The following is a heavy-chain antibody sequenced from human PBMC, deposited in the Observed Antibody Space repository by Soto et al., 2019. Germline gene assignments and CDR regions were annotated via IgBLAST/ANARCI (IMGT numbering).Heavy chain of an antibody. CDR1: GGSISSYY. J-gene: IGHJ4*02. CDR2: IYYSGST. CDR3: ARALFTFPNYDLGYFDY. D-gene: IGHD3-3*01. Sequence: SETLSLTCTVSGGSISSYYWSWIRQPPGKGLEWIGYIYYSGSTNYNPSLKSRVTISVDTSKNQFSLKLSSVTAADTAVYYCARALFTFPNYDLGYFDYWGQGTLVTVSS. V-gene: IGHV4-59*01.